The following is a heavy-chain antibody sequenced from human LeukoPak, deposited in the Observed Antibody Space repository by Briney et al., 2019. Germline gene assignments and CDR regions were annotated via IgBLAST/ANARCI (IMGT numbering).Heavy chain of an antibody. D-gene: IGHD5-18*01. CDR2: INHSGST. CDR3: ARVYSYGYPILY. Sequence: PSETLSLTCAVYGGSFSGYYWSWIRQPPGKGLEWIGEINHSGSTNYNPSLKSRVTISVDTSKNQFSLKLSSVTAADTAVYYCARVYSYGYPILYWGQGTLVTVSS. V-gene: IGHV4-34*01. CDR1: GGSFSGYY. J-gene: IGHJ4*02.